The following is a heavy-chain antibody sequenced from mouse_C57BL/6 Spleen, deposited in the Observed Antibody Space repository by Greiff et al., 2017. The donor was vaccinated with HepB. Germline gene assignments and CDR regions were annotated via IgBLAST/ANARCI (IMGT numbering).Heavy chain of an antibody. V-gene: IGHV1-82*01. CDR1: GYAFSSSW. J-gene: IGHJ1*03. D-gene: IGHD1-1*01. Sequence: QVQLQQSGPELVKPGASVKISCKASGYAFSSSWMYWVKQRPGKGLEWIGRIYPGDGDTNYNGKFKGKATLTADKSSSTAYMQLSSLTSEDSAVYFCARSGYYGSRGYFDVWGTGTTVTVSS. CDR2: IYPGDGDT. CDR3: ARSGYYGSRGYFDV.